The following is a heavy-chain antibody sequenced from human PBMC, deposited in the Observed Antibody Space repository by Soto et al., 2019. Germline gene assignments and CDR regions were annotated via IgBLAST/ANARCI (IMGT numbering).Heavy chain of an antibody. CDR1: GYTFTSHG. CDR2: ISAYNGDT. CDR3: ARMVRGSNIDYYHYMDV. V-gene: IGHV1-18*01. Sequence: QVQLVQSGAEVKKPGASVKVSCKASGYTFTSHGISWVRQAPGQGLEWMGWISAYNGDTNYAQKLQGRVTGTPDTSTSTAYMELRRLRSEDTAVYYCARMVRGSNIDYYHYMDVWGKGTTVTVSS. D-gene: IGHD3-10*01. J-gene: IGHJ6*03.